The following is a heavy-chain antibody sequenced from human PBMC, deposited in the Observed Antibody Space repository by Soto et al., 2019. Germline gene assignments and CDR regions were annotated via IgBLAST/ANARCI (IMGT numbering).Heavy chain of an antibody. CDR1: STAISRNDDY. CDR2: IPYGGNT. Sequence: QLQLQESSPGLVKPSETLFLTCAGSSTAISRNDDYLCWLRPPPGMVVEWIGTIPYGGNTYYKSSLKSRATIPVATSKNQFSLKRSSVTAADTGVSYCVGQESGPDFADSWCKGTLVSVSS. V-gene: IGHV4-39*01. J-gene: IGHJ4*02. CDR3: VGQESGPDFADS.